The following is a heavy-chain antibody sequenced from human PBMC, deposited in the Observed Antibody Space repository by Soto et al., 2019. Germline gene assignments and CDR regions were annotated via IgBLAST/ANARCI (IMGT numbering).Heavy chain of an antibody. D-gene: IGHD3-10*01. CDR2: IYHSGST. V-gene: IGHV4-4*02. J-gene: IGHJ6*02. CDR3: ARAGDYYGSGSYYRYYYGMDV. CDR1: GGSISSSNW. Sequence: QVQLQESGPGLVKPSGTLSLTCAVSGGSISSSNWWSWVRQPPGKGLEWIGEIYHSGSTNYNPSLKRRVTISVDKSKNQFSLKLSSVTAADTAVYYCARAGDYYGSGSYYRYYYGMDVWGQGTTVTVSS.